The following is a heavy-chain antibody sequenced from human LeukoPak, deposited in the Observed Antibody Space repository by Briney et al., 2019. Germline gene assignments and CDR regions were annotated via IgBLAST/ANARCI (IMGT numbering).Heavy chain of an antibody. CDR1: GGSISSYY. D-gene: IGHD5-24*01. V-gene: IGHV4-59*01. CDR2: IYYSEST. J-gene: IGHJ4*02. Sequence: SETLSLTCTVSGGSISSYYWSWIRQPPGKGLEWIGYIYYSESTNYDPSLKSRVTISVDTSKNQFSLKLSSVTAADTAVYYCARGWLPDTFDYWGQGTLVTVSS. CDR3: ARGWLPDTFDY.